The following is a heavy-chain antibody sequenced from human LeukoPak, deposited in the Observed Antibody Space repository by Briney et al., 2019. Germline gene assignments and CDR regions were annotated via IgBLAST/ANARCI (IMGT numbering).Heavy chain of an antibody. CDR1: GFTFSSYW. D-gene: IGHD4-17*01. V-gene: IGHV3-74*01. J-gene: IGHJ6*03. CDR2: INNEDSRT. Sequence: GGSLRLSCAASGFTFSSYWMHWVRQAPGKGLVWVSRINNEDSRTGYADSVKGRFTISRDNAKNTLYLQMNSLRAEDTAVYYCAKYYGDDPDYHYYMDVWGKGTTVTISS. CDR3: AKYYGDDPDYHYYMDV.